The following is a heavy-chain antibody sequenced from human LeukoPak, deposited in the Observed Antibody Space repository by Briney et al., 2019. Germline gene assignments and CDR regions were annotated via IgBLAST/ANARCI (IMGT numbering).Heavy chain of an antibody. CDR3: ARSGYSSSEGYYFDY. CDR2: ISSSGSAI. D-gene: IGHD6-6*01. V-gene: IGHV3-11*01. CDR1: GFTFSDYY. Sequence: PGGSLRLSCAASGFTFSDYYMSWIRQAPGKGLEWVSYISSSGSAIYYADSVKGRFTLSRDNATSSLYLQMNSLRAEDTAVYYRARSGYSSSEGYYFDYWGQGTLVTVSS. J-gene: IGHJ4*02.